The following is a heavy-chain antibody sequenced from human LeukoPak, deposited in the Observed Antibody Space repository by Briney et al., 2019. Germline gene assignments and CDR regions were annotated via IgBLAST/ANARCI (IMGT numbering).Heavy chain of an antibody. CDR1: GYTFTSQY. CDR2: VNPSGGST. J-gene: IGHJ3*02. Sequence: ASVKVSCKASGYTFTSQYVHWVRQAPGRGLEWMGIVNPSGGSTRYAQKFQGRVTMTRDTSTSTVYMELKRLRSEDTAVYYCASWFGENDALDIWGQGTMVTVSS. V-gene: IGHV1-46*01. CDR3: ASWFGENDALDI. D-gene: IGHD3-10*01.